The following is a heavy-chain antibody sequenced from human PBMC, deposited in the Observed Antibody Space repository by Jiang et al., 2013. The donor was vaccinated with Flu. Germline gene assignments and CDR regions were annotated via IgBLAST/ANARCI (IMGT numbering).Heavy chain of an antibody. Sequence: SGSGLVKPSETLSLTCTVSGGSITKNNYWGWIRQSPGMGLEWIGSIFHNYATYYSPTLESRVTLSLDTSKNQFSLTVRSVNAADTAVYYCAREYYYDSSGYYAHFDYWGQGTLVTVSS. D-gene: IGHD3-22*01. V-gene: IGHV4-38-2*02. CDR3: AREYYYDSSGYYAHFDY. CDR2: IFHNYAT. J-gene: IGHJ4*02. CDR1: GGSITKNNY.